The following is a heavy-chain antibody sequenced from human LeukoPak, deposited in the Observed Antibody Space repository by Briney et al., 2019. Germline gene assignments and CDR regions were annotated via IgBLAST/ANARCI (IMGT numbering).Heavy chain of an antibody. CDR3: ASSNGALDY. CDR1: GFTFSSYS. CDR2: IISSSTI. J-gene: IGHJ4*02. V-gene: IGHV3-48*01. Sequence: GGSLRLSCAASGFTFSSYSMNWVRQAPGKGLEWVSYIISSSTIYYADSVKGRFTISRDNAKNSLYLQMNSLRAEDTAVYYCASSNGALDYWGQGTLVTVSS. D-gene: IGHD2-8*01.